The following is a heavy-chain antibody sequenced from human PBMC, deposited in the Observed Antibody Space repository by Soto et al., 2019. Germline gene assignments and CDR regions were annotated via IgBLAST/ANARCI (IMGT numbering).Heavy chain of an antibody. J-gene: IGHJ6*02. V-gene: IGHV3-30-3*01. Sequence: QVQLVESGGGVVQPGRSLRLSCAASGFTFSSYAMHWVRQAPGKGLEWVAVISYDGSNKYYADPVKGRFTISRDNSKNRLYLQMHSLRAEDTAVYYCAREICSNYYYGMDFWGRGTTVTVSS. CDR2: ISYDGSNK. CDR1: GFTFSSYA. CDR3: AREICSNYYYGMDF. D-gene: IGHD4-4*01.